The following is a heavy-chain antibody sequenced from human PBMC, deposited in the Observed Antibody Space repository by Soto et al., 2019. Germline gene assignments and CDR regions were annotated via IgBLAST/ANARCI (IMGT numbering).Heavy chain of an antibody. CDR1: GFTFSVYE. Sequence: GGSLRLSCAASGFTFSVYEINCVRQAPGKGLEWVSYIGGSGTTIYCADSVKGRFTISRDNAKNSLFLQMNSLRAEDTAVYYCARGPITIFGVAPGAFNIWGQGTMVTVSS. CDR3: ARGPITIFGVAPGAFNI. CDR2: IGGSGTTI. D-gene: IGHD3-3*01. V-gene: IGHV3-48*03. J-gene: IGHJ3*02.